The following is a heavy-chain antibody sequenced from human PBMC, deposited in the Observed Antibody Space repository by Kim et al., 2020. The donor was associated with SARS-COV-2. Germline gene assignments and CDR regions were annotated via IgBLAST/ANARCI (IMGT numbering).Heavy chain of an antibody. D-gene: IGHD6-6*01. CDR1: GFSFNSYE. Sequence: GGSLRLSCEASGFSFNSYEMSWVRQAPGKGLEWLSYISANGRGTHYADSVKGRFTISRDNTKNSLYLQMNSLRVEDTAIYYCAREIQITSDALDIWGQGTMVTVSP. CDR2: ISANGRGT. CDR3: AREIQITSDALDI. J-gene: IGHJ3*02. V-gene: IGHV3-48*03.